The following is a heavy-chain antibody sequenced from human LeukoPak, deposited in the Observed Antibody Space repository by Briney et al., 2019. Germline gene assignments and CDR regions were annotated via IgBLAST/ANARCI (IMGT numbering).Heavy chain of an antibody. CDR3: ARDSKKAASGPSHGDY. Sequence: GGSLRLSCAASGFTFSSYEMNWVRQAPGKGLEWVSYISSSGSTIYYADSVKGRFTISRDNAKNSLYLQMNSLRAEDTAVYYCARDSKKAASGPSHGDYWGQGTLVTVSS. D-gene: IGHD5-12*01. J-gene: IGHJ4*02. V-gene: IGHV3-48*03. CDR1: GFTFSSYE. CDR2: ISSSGSTI.